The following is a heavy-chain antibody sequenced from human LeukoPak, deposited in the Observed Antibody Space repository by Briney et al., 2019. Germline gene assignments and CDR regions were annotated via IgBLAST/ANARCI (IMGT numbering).Heavy chain of an antibody. CDR3: AKFPLDLSGFSHDDYYYGMDV. CDR2: ISGSGGST. CDR1: GFTFSIYA. V-gene: IGHV3-23*01. Sequence: GGSLRLSCAASGFTFSIYAMSWVRQAPGKGLEWVSAISGSGGSTYYADSVKGRFTISRDNSKNTLYLQMNSLRAEDTAVYYCAKFPLDLSGFSHDDYYYGMDVWGQGTTVTVSS. D-gene: IGHD3-22*01. J-gene: IGHJ6*02.